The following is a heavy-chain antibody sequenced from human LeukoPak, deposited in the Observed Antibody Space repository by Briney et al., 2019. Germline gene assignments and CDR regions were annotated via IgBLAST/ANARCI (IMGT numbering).Heavy chain of an antibody. D-gene: IGHD2-2*01. Sequence: SETLSLTCTVSGGSMSPYHWGWIRQPPGKGLEWTGYIYYSGSTNYNPSLKSRVTISVDTSKNQFSLKLSSVTAADTAVYYCARDVDCSSTSCYPGAFDIWGQGTMVTVSS. CDR2: IYYSGST. V-gene: IGHV4-59*12. J-gene: IGHJ3*02. CDR3: ARDVDCSSTSCYPGAFDI. CDR1: GGSMSPYH.